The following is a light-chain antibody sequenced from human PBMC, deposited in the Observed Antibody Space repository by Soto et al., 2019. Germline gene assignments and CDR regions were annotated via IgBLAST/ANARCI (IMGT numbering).Light chain of an antibody. CDR1: QSVSVN. Sequence: EIVMTQSPATLSVSPGERATLSCRASQSVSVNLAWYQHRPGQAPRLLIYGASTRATGVPARFSGTGSGTDFTLTINSLQSEDFAVYYCQQYNNWPPLTFGGGTKVEI. V-gene: IGKV3-15*01. CDR2: GAS. CDR3: QQYNNWPPLT. J-gene: IGKJ4*01.